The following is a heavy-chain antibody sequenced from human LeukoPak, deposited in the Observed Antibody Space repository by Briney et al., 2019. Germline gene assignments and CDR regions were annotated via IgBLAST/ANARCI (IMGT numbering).Heavy chain of an antibody. V-gene: IGHV3-30*02. CDR1: GFTFRSYG. D-gene: IGHD5-12*01. Sequence: SGGSLRLSCAASGFTFRSYGMHWVRQAPGKGLEWVAFTRYDGNNKYYADSVKGRFTISRDNSKNTLYLQMNSLRAEDTAVYYCAKETNDYSCYDYEHDYWGQGTLVTVSS. J-gene: IGHJ4*02. CDR2: TRYDGNNK. CDR3: AKETNDYSCYDYEHDY.